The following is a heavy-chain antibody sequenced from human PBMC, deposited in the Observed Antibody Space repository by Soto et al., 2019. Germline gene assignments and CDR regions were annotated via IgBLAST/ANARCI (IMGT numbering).Heavy chain of an antibody. D-gene: IGHD3-10*01. Sequence: SETLSLTCTVSGGSISSYYWSWIRQPPGKGLEWIGYIYYSGSTNYNPSLKSRVTISVDTSKNQFSLKLSSVTAADTAVYYCARESGYYGSGSYYTKGAFDIWGQGTMVTVSS. J-gene: IGHJ3*02. V-gene: IGHV4-59*01. CDR2: IYYSGST. CDR1: GGSISSYY. CDR3: ARESGYYGSGSYYTKGAFDI.